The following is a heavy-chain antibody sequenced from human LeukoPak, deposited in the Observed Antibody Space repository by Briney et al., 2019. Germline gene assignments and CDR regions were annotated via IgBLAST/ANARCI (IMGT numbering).Heavy chain of an antibody. CDR1: GFTFDDYA. J-gene: IGHJ4*02. CDR2: ISWNSGSI. CDR3: AKGYDSSGYYYFDY. Sequence: GGSLRLSCAASGFTFDDYAMHWVRQAPGKGLEWVSGISWNSGSIGYADSVKGRFTIPRDNAKNSLYLQMNSLRAEDTALYYCAKGYDSSGYYYFDYWGQGTLVTVSS. V-gene: IGHV3-9*01. D-gene: IGHD3-22*01.